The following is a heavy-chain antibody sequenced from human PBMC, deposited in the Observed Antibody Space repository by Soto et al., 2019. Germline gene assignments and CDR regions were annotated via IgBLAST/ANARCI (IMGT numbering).Heavy chain of an antibody. V-gene: IGHV3-23*01. J-gene: IGHJ4*02. CDR1: GFTFGNYA. CDR2: ISGSGGGT. CDR3: ARISNRYDALTGPGY. D-gene: IGHD3-9*01. Sequence: PGGSLRLSCAASGFTFGNYAMTWVRQAPGKGLECVSRISGSGGGTYYADSVKGRFTISRDNSENTLYLNLNSLRVEDTAIYYCARISNRYDALTGPGYWGQGTLVTGSS.